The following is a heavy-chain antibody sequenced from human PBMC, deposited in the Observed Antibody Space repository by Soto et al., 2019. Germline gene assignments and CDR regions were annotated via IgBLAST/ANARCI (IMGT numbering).Heavy chain of an antibody. Sequence: GGSLRLSCAASGFTFNTYWMSWVRQAPGKGLEWVANIKEDGSEKYYVDSVKGRFTISRDNAKNLLYLQMNSLGAGDTAMYYCARFKRRSSGDYWGQGTLVTVSS. V-gene: IGHV3-7*01. J-gene: IGHJ4*02. CDR2: IKEDGSEK. D-gene: IGHD6-25*01. CDR3: ARFKRRSSGDY. CDR1: GFTFNTYW.